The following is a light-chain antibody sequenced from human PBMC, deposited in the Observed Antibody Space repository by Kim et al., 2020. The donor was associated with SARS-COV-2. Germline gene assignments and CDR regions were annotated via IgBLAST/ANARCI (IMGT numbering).Light chain of an antibody. Sequence: VSHGQTACLTCSGDRLGDNNAGWDQRKAGHSPVLVIYRSYMRPSGIPERFSGSNSGNTATLTISGTQAMDEADYYCQAWVSSSSWVFGGGTQLTVL. CDR1: RLGDNN. CDR3: QAWVSSSSWV. V-gene: IGLV3-1*01. J-gene: IGLJ3*02. CDR2: RSY.